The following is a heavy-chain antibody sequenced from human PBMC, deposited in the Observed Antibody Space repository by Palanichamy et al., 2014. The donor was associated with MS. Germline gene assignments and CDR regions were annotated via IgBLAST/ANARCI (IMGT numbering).Heavy chain of an antibody. CDR2: ISDGGGST. D-gene: IGHD6-13*01. Sequence: EVQLLESGGGQVQPGGSLRLSCAASGFTFSSYGMGWVRQAPGKGLEWVSAISDGGGSTYYAESVKGRFTMSRDNSKNTLSLQMNSLRAEDTAVYYCAKVENLLRAAAFDYWGQGTLVTVSS. J-gene: IGHJ4*02. CDR3: AKVENLLRAAAFDY. V-gene: IGHV3-23*01. CDR1: GFTFSSYG.